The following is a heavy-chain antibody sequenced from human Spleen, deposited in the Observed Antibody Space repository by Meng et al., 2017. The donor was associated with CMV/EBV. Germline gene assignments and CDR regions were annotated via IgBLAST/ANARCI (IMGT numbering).Heavy chain of an antibody. Sequence: QVQLQESGPGLVKPSGTLSLTCAVPGGSISSSNLWTWGRQVPGKGLEGIGEIYHSGSTNYNPSLKSRVTISVDKFKNQFSLKLGSVTAADTAVYYCARIERRRILKYCGSDCSTTDYWGQGTLVTVSS. D-gene: IGHD2-21*02. CDR3: ARIERRRILKYCGSDCSTTDY. CDR2: IYHSGST. V-gene: IGHV4-4*02. J-gene: IGHJ4*02. CDR1: GGSISSSNL.